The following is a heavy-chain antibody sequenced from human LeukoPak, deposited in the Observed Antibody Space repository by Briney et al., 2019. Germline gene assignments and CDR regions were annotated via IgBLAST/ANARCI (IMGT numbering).Heavy chain of an antibody. J-gene: IGHJ2*01. CDR1: GGSISSYY. CDR3: ARRIYGDYGWYFDL. V-gene: IGHV4-59*08. D-gene: IGHD4-17*01. Sequence: PSETLSLTCTVSGGSISSYYRSWIRQPPGKGLEWIGYIYYSGSTNYNPSLKSRVTISVDTSKNQFSLKLSSVTAADTAVYYCARRIYGDYGWYFDLWGRGTLVTVSS. CDR2: IYYSGST.